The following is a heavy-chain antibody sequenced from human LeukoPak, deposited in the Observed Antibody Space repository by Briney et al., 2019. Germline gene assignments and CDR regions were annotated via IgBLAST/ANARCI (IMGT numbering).Heavy chain of an antibody. Sequence: GGSLRLSCAASGFTFSSYGMHWVRQAPGKGLEWVAVIWYDGSNKYYADSVKGRFTISRDNSKNTLYLQINSLRAEDTAVYYCAKDEYSSSSFDYWGQGTLVTVSS. J-gene: IGHJ4*02. CDR3: AKDEYSSSSFDY. CDR1: GFTFSSYG. CDR2: IWYDGSNK. V-gene: IGHV3-30*02. D-gene: IGHD6-6*01.